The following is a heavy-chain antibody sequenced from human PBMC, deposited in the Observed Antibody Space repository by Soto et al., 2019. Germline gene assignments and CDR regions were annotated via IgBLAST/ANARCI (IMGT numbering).Heavy chain of an antibody. CDR1: GFSLTTYDMG. D-gene: IGHD4-17*01. J-gene: IGHJ4*02. V-gene: IGHV2-5*02. CDR2: IYWDDDK. CDR3: AHAGDYDLLTFDH. Sequence: QITLKESGPTLVRPAQPLTLTCAFSGFSLTTYDMGVAWIRQPPGKALEWLALIYWDDDKRYSPSLKDRLAISKDTSRNQVVLTITNMDPGDTATYCCAHAGDYDLLTFDHWGPGTLVNVAS.